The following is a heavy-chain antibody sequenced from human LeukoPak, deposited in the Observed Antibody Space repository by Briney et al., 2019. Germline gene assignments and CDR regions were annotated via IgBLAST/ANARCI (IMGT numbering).Heavy chain of an antibody. CDR2: IIPIFGTA. D-gene: IGHD6-13*01. J-gene: IGHJ6*03. CDR3: ARGGSSSWYSYYYYYMDV. Sequence: SVKVSCKASGYTFTSYDINWVRQATGQGLEWMGWIIPIFGTANYAQKFRGRVTITADKSTRTAYMELSSLRSEDTAVYYCARGGSSSWYSYYYYYMDVWGKGTTVTISS. CDR1: GYTFTSYD. V-gene: IGHV1-69*06.